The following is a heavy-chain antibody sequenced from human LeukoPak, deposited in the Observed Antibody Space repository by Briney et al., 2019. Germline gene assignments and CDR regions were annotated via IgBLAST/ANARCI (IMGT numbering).Heavy chain of an antibody. V-gene: IGHV4-34*01. J-gene: IGHJ1*01. CDR2: INHSGST. D-gene: IGHD3-3*01. CDR3: AGITYYDFWSGNRYFQH. Sequence: PSETLSLTCAVYGGSFSGYYWSWIRQPPGKGLEWIGEINHSGSTNYNPSLKSRVTISVDASKNQISLKLSSVTAADTAVYFCAGITYYDFWSGNRYFQHWGQGTLVTVSS. CDR1: GGSFSGYY.